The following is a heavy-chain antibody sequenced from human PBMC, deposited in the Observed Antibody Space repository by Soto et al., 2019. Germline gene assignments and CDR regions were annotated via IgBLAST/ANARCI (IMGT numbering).Heavy chain of an antibody. Sequence: GGSLRLSCAASGFTFSSYGMHWVRQAPGKGLEWVAVISYDGSNKYYADSVKGRFTISRDNSKNTLYLQMNSLRAEDTAVYYYAKDRKSSSWHLYYYYYGMDVWGQGTTVTVSS. CDR3: AKDRKSSSWHLYYYYYGMDV. CDR2: ISYDGSNK. CDR1: GFTFSSYG. J-gene: IGHJ6*02. V-gene: IGHV3-30*18. D-gene: IGHD6-13*01.